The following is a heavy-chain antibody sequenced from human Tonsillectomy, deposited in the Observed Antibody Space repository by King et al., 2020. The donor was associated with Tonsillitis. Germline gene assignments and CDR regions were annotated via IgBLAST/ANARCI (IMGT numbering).Heavy chain of an antibody. V-gene: IGHV3-64*01. CDR3: AREFYHGMDV. Sequence: VQLVESGGGLVQPGGSLRLSCAASGFTFSSYAVHWVRLAPGKGLEYVSSISSNGGSTYYANSVKGGFTISRDNSKDTLYLQMGSLRAEDTAIYYCAREFYHGMDVWGQGTTVTVSS. CDR2: ISSNGGST. CDR1: GFTFSSYA. J-gene: IGHJ6*02.